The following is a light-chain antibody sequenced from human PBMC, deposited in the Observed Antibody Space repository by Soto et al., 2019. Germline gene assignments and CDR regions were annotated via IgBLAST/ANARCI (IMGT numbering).Light chain of an antibody. CDR2: GAS. CDR1: QSVSSSY. V-gene: IGKV3-20*01. Sequence: EIVLTQSPGTLSLSPGERATLSCRASQSVSSSYLAWYQQKPGQAPRLLIYGASSRATGIPDRFSGSGSGTDFTLTISRLEPEEFAVYYCQQYGSSLRTFGQGPKVEIK. CDR3: QQYGSSLRT. J-gene: IGKJ1*01.